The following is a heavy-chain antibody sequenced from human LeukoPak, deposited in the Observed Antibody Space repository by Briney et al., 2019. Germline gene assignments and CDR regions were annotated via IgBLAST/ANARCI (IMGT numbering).Heavy chain of an antibody. D-gene: IGHD3-22*01. Sequence: PGGSLRLSCAASGFTFSSYGMHWVRQAPGKGLEWVAFIRYDGSNKYYADSVKGRFTISRDNSKNTLYLQMNSLGAEDTAVYYCAKQYYYDSSGYYYDGPVWGQGTLVTVSS. CDR2: IRYDGSNK. V-gene: IGHV3-30*02. J-gene: IGHJ4*02. CDR1: GFTFSSYG. CDR3: AKQYYYDSSGYYYDGPV.